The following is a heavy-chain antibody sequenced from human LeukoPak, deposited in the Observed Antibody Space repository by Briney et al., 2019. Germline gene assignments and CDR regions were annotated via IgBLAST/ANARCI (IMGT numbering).Heavy chain of an antibody. Sequence: GGSLRLSCAASGFTVSSNYMSWVRQALGKGLEWVSVIYSGGSTYYADSVKGRFTISRDNSKNTLYLQMNSLRAEDTAVYYCARRRAYCGGDCYSAYFDYWGQGTLVTVSS. J-gene: IGHJ4*02. CDR2: IYSGGST. CDR3: ARRRAYCGGDCYSAYFDY. CDR1: GFTVSSNY. V-gene: IGHV3-66*04. D-gene: IGHD2-21*02.